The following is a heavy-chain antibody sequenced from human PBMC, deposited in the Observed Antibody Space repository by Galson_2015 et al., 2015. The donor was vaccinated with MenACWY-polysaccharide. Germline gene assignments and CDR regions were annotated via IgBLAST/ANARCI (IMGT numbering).Heavy chain of an antibody. J-gene: IGHJ4*02. CDR2: MNPNSGNT. V-gene: IGHV1-8*01. D-gene: IGHD5-18*01. CDR3: ARVVRRKYSYSDY. CDR1: GYTFTNYD. Sequence: SVKVSCKASGYTFTNYDINWVRQATGQGLEWMGWMNPNSGNTGYAQKFQGRVTMTRDTSVSTAYMQLRSLRYEDTAVYYCARVVRRKYSYSDYWGQGTLVSVSS.